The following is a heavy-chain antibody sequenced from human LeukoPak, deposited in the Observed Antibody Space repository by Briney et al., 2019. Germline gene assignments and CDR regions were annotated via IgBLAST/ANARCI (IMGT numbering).Heavy chain of an antibody. CDR1: GFTFSSYW. CDR2: IKQDGSEK. CDR3: ARDRGYSLRGYYYYYMDV. D-gene: IGHD5-18*01. Sequence: GGSLRLSCAASGFTFSSYWMSWVRQAPGKGLEWVANIKQDGSEKYYVDSVKGRFTISRDNAKNSLYLQMNSLRAEDTVVYYCARDRGYSLRGYYYYYMDVWGKGTTVTVSS. V-gene: IGHV3-7*01. J-gene: IGHJ6*03.